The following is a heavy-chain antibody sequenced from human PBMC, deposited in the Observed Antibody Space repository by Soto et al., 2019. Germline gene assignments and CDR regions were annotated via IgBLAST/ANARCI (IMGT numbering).Heavy chain of an antibody. J-gene: IGHJ4*02. D-gene: IGHD5-12*01. Sequence: QVQLQESGPGLVKPSQTLSLTCTVSGGSISSGGYYWSWIRQHSGKGLEWIGYIYYSGSTYYNPSLKSRVTISVDTSKNQFSLKLSSVTAADTAVYYCARSPIVATILAYFDYWGQGTLVTVSS. CDR3: ARSPIVATILAYFDY. CDR1: GGSISSGGYY. V-gene: IGHV4-31*03. CDR2: IYYSGST.